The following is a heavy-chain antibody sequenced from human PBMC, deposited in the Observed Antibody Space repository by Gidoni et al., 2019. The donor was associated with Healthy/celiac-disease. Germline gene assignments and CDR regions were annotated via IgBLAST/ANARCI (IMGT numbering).Heavy chain of an antibody. V-gene: IGHV4-61*01. CDR3: ARDGGAVGATNNWFDP. J-gene: IGHJ5*02. CDR2: IYYSGST. CDR1: GGSVSSGSYY. D-gene: IGHD1-26*01. Sequence: QVQLQESGPGLVKPSETLSLTCTVSGGSVSSGSYYWSWIRQPPGKGLEWIGYIYYSGSTNYNPSLKSRVTISVDTSKNQFSLKLSSVTAADTAVYYCARDGGAVGATNNWFDPWGQGTLVTVSS.